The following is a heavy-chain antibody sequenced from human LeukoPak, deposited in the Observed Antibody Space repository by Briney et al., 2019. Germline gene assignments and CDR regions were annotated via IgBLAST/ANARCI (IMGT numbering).Heavy chain of an antibody. CDR1: GGTFSSNY. V-gene: IGHV1-46*01. J-gene: IGHJ4*02. CDR2: IYPRDGST. Sequence: ASVKVSCKASGGTFSSNYIHWVRQAPGQGLEWMGMIYPRDGSTSYAQKFQGRVTVTRDTSTSTVHMELSGLRSEDTAVYYCARDVVFRDSSGYYRFYRFDYWGQGTLVTVSS. CDR3: ARDVVFRDSSGYYRFYRFDY. D-gene: IGHD3-22*01.